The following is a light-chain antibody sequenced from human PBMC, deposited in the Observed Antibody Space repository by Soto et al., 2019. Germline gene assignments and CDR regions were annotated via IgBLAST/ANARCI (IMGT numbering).Light chain of an antibody. V-gene: IGKV3-20*01. Sequence: EIVLTQSPGTLSLSPEERATLSCRASQSVSNNYLAWYQQKPGQAPRLLIYGASNRATGIPDRFSGSGSGTDFTLTISRLEPEDFAVYYCQQYGSSGTFGQGAKADI. CDR1: QSVSNNY. CDR2: GAS. CDR3: QQYGSSGT. J-gene: IGKJ1*01.